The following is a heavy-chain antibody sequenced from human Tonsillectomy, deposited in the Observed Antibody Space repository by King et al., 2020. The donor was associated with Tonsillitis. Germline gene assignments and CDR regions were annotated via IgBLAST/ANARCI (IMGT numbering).Heavy chain of an antibody. J-gene: IGHJ3*02. CDR2: ILSDGSNQ. CDR1: GFTFRTYG. Sequence: VQLVESGGGVVQPGGSLRLSCAASGFTFRTYGMHWVRQAPGKGLEWVSSILSDGSNQYYADSVKGRFTISRDDPKNTLYLQMSSLRADDTAVYHCVQDHGGDGVDIWGQGTMVTVS. CDR3: VQDHGGDGVDI. D-gene: IGHD3-10*01. V-gene: IGHV3-30*02.